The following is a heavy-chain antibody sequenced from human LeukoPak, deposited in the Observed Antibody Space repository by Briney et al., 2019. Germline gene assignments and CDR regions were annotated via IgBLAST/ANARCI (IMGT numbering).Heavy chain of an antibody. Sequence: PGGSLRLFCAASGFTFSTYWMDWVRQVPGKGLVWVSRTNPDGSYTSYGDSVKGRFTISRDNAKNTLFLQMNSLTAEDTAVYYCVNDMTGPVDYWGQGTLVTVSS. J-gene: IGHJ4*02. V-gene: IGHV3-74*01. CDR2: TNPDGSYT. CDR1: GFTFSTYW. CDR3: VNDMTGPVDY. D-gene: IGHD3-9*01.